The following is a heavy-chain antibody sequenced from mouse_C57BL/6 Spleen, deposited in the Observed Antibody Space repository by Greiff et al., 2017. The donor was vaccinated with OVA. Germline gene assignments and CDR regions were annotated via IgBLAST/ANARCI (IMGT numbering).Heavy chain of an antibody. Sequence: QVQLKESGAELVRPGTSVKMSCKASGYTFTNYWIGWAKQRPGHGLEWIGDIYPGGGYTNYNEKFKGKATLTADKSSSTAYMQFSSLTSEDSAIYYCARRGLYTLYFDYWGQGTTLTVSS. V-gene: IGHV1-63*01. D-gene: IGHD1-3*01. CDR2: IYPGGGYT. CDR1: GYTFTNYW. J-gene: IGHJ2*01. CDR3: ARRGLYTLYFDY.